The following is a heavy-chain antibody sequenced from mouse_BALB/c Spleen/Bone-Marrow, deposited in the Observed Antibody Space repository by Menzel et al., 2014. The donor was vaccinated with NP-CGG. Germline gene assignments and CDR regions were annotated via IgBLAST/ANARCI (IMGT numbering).Heavy chain of an antibody. D-gene: IGHD1-2*01. J-gene: IGHJ2*01. V-gene: IGHV2-9*02. CDR3: ARDRNSLLRLRYFDF. CDR2: IWAGGST. Sequence: VKLVESGPGLVASSQSLSITCTVSGFSLTNYGLHWVRPPPGKGLEWLGVIWAGGSTNYNSALMSRLSISKDNSKSQVFLKMHSLQTDDTAMYYCARDRNSLLRLRYFDFWGQGTTLTVSS. CDR1: GFSLTNYG.